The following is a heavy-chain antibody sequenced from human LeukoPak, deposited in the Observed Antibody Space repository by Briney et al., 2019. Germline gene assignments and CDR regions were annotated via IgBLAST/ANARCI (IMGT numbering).Heavy chain of an antibody. CDR1: GYTFTGYY. D-gene: IGHD1-26*01. V-gene: IGHV1-2*02. Sequence: ASVKVSCKASGYTFTGYYMHWVRQAPGQGLEWMGWINPNSGGTKYAQKFQGRVTMTRDTSISTAYMELSRLRSDDTAVYYCARRSVSGSPDAFDIWGQGTMVTVSS. CDR3: ARRSVSGSPDAFDI. CDR2: INPNSGGT. J-gene: IGHJ3*02.